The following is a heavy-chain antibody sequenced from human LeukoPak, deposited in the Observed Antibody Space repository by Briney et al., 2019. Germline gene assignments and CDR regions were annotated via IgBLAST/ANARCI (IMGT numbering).Heavy chain of an antibody. D-gene: IGHD3-3*01. CDR1: GYTFTSYG. J-gene: IGHJ6*02. Sequence: ASVKVSCKASGYTFTSYGISWVRQAPGQGLEWMGWISAYNGNTNYAQKLQGRVTMTTDTSTSTAYMELRSLRSDDTAVYYCARLLEWLDAYYHYGMDVWGQGTTVTVSS. V-gene: IGHV1-18*01. CDR2: ISAYNGNT. CDR3: ARLLEWLDAYYHYGMDV.